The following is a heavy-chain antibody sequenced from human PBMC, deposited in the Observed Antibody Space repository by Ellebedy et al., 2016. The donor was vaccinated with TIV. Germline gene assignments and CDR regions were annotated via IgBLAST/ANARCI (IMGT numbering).Heavy chain of an antibody. V-gene: IGHV3-21*06. CDR1: GFTFSSCA. CDR2: ISGNPQFL. Sequence: PGGSLRLSCAASGFTFSSCAMSWVRQAPGKGLEWVSSISGNPQFLEYTDSVRGRFTISRDNAKNVLSLQMDSLRAEDTAVYYCATDRGEAGLLSFFDYWGRGTLVTVST. D-gene: IGHD2/OR15-2a*01. CDR3: ATDRGEAGLLSFFDY. J-gene: IGHJ4*02.